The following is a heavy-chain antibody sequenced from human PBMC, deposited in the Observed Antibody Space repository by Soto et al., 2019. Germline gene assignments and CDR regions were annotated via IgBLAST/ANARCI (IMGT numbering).Heavy chain of an antibody. V-gene: IGHV4-30-4*01. D-gene: IGHD1-26*01. Sequence: PSETLSLTCTVSGGSISSGDYYWSWIRQPPGKGLEWIGYIYYSGSTYYNPSLKSRVTISVDTSKNQFSLKLSSVTAADTAVYYCARGERALVPYFDYWGQGTLVTVSS. CDR1: GGSISSGDYY. J-gene: IGHJ4*02. CDR2: IYYSGST. CDR3: ARGERALVPYFDY.